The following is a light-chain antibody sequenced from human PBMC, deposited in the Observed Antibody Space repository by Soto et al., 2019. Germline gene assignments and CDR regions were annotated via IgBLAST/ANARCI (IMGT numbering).Light chain of an antibody. CDR2: DVS. Sequence: SALTQPASVSGSPGQSITISCTGTSSDVGGYNYVSWYQQHPGKAPKLMIYDVSNRPSGVSNRFSGSKSGNTASLTISGLQAEDEADYYCSSYTSSSKVFGGGTKVTVL. CDR3: SSYTSSSKV. J-gene: IGLJ2*01. V-gene: IGLV2-14*01. CDR1: SSDVGGYNY.